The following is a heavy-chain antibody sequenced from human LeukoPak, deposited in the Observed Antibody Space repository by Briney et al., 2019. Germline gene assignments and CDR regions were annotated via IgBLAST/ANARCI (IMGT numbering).Heavy chain of an antibody. CDR1: VGSISTDY. CDR3: ARDVVAARGSFDY. J-gene: IGHJ4*02. V-gene: IGHV4-4*07. CDR2: IYTSGDT. Sequence: SETLSLTCTVSVGSISTDYWGWSRPAARKGLECIGHIYTSGDTHYNTCLKSRVPMSVDMSKNQFSLKLRSVTAADTAVYYCARDVVAARGSFDYWGQGTLVTVSS. D-gene: IGHD2-2*01.